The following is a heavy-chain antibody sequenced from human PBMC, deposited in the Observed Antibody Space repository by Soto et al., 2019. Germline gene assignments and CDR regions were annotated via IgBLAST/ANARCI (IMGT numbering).Heavy chain of an antibody. V-gene: IGHV4-34*01. Sequence: PSGCLYLTCAVYGGTFSGYYWSWIRQPPGKGLEWIGEINHSGSTNYNPSLKSRVTISVDTSKNQFSLKLSSVTAADTAVYYCARHYGSGELYDAFDIWGQGTMVTVSS. CDR3: ARHYGSGELYDAFDI. J-gene: IGHJ3*02. CDR2: INHSGST. D-gene: IGHD3-10*01. CDR1: GGTFSGYY.